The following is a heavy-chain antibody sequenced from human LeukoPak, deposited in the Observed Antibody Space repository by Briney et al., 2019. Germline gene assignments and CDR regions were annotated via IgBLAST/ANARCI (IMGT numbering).Heavy chain of an antibody. J-gene: IGHJ6*02. CDR2: ISSSSSYI. V-gene: IGHV3-21*01. D-gene: IGHD3-22*01. Sequence: GGSLRLSCAASGFTFSSYSMNWVRQAPGQGLEWVSSISSSSSYIYYADSVKGRFTITRDNAKNSLYLQMNSLRAEDTAVYYCARGDSSGYYSYGMDVWGQGTTVTVSS. CDR3: ARGDSSGYYSYGMDV. CDR1: GFTFSSYS.